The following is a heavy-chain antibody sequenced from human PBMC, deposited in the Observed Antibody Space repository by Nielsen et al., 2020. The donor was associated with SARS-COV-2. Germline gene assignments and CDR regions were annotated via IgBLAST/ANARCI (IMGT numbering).Heavy chain of an antibody. CDR2: IKQDGSEK. J-gene: IGHJ6*02. Sequence: GESLKISCTASGFIFDDFGMHWVRQAPGKGLEWVANIKQDGSEKYYVDSVKGRFTISRDNAKNSLYLQMNSLRAEDTAVYYCARVRLPIFGNYYYGMDVWGQGTTVTVSS. V-gene: IGHV3-7*03. D-gene: IGHD3-3*01. CDR3: ARVRLPIFGNYYYGMDV. CDR1: GFIFDDFG.